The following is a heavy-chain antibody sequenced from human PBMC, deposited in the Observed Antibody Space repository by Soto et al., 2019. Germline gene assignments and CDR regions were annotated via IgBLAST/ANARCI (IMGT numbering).Heavy chain of an antibody. CDR1: GYTFTTHT. V-gene: IGHV1-3*01. CDR2: INAGNGDT. CDR3: ARGPHRNWFDP. J-gene: IGHJ5*02. Sequence: ASVKVSCKASGYTFTTHTMHWVRQAPGQRLEWMGWINAGNGDTKYSQKFQGRVTITRDTSASTAYMELSSLRSEDTAIYYCARGPHRNWFDPWGQGTLVTVSS.